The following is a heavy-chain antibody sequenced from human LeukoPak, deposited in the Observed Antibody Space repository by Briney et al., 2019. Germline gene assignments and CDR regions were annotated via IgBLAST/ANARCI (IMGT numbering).Heavy chain of an antibody. V-gene: IGHV1-46*01. CDR3: ARGGIDVGATVAFDY. D-gene: IGHD1-26*01. CDR1: GYTFTSYY. CDR2: INPSSGST. J-gene: IGHJ4*02. Sequence: ASVKVSCKASGYTFTSYYMHWVRQAPGQGLEWMGIINPSSGSTSYAQKFQGRVTVTRDTSTSTVYMELSSLRSEDTAVYYCARGGIDVGATVAFDYWGQGTLVTVSS.